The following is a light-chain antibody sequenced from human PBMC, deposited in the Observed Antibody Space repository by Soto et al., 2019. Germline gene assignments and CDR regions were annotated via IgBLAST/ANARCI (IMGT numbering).Light chain of an antibody. CDR1: QSVSSY. CDR3: QKYNSAPALT. Sequence: EIVLTQSPATLSLSPGERATLSCRASQSVSSYLAWYQQKPGQAPRLLIYDASNRATGIPARFSGSGSGTDFTLTISSLEPEDFAVYYCQKYNSAPALTFGGGTKVEIK. CDR2: DAS. V-gene: IGKV3-11*01. J-gene: IGKJ4*01.